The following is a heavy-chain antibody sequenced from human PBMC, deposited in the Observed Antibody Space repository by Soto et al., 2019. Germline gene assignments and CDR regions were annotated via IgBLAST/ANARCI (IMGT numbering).Heavy chain of an antibody. J-gene: IGHJ4*02. D-gene: IGHD5-12*01. CDR3: ARGRGYGPPIDY. CDR1: GFTFSSYG. V-gene: IGHV3-33*01. Sequence: QVQLVESGGGVVQPGRSLRLSCAASGFTFSSYGMHWVRQAPGKGLEWVAVIWYDGSNKYYADSVKGRFTISRDNSKNTLYLQMNSLRAEDTAVYYCARGRGYGPPIDYWGQGTLVTVSS. CDR2: IWYDGSNK.